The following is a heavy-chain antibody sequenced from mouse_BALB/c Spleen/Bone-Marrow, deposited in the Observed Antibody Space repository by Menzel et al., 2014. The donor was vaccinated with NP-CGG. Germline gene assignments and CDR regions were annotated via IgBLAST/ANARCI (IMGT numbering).Heavy chain of an antibody. V-gene: IGHV14-3*02. J-gene: IGHJ1*01. CDR2: IDPANGNT. CDR3: ATMITDWYFGV. Sequence: VQLKESGAELVKPGASVKLSCTASGFNIKDTYMHWVKQRPEQGLEWIGRIDPANGNTKYDPKFQGKATITADTSSNTAYLQLSSLTSEDTAVYYCATMITDWYFGVWGAGTTVTVSS. CDR1: GFNIKDTY. D-gene: IGHD2-4*01.